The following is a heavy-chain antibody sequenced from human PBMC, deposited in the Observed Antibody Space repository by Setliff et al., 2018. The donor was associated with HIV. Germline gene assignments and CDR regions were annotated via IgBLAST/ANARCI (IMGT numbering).Heavy chain of an antibody. CDR2: ITSSSRYI. Sequence: GGSLRLSCATSGFGLSSYRMNWVRQAPGKGLEWASAITSSSRYIYYSESVRGRFTVSRDNDTNSLFLEMRSLRAEDTALYYCASLAGWGQGTLVTVSS. CDR1: GFGLSSYR. J-gene: IGHJ4*02. V-gene: IGHV3-21*04. CDR3: ASLAG.